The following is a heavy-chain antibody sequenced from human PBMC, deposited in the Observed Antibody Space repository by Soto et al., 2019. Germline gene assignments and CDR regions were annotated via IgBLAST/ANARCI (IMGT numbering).Heavy chain of an antibody. J-gene: IGHJ3*02. CDR1: GFTFSSYA. CDR3: AHPRGYGVFDAVDI. V-gene: IGHV3-23*04. D-gene: IGHD4-17*01. CDR2: ISSSSDSA. Sequence: EVQLVESGGGLVKPGGSLRLSCAASGFTFSSYAMNWVRQAPGKGLEWVSAISSSSDSAYYAESVRGRFTISRDNSINTLYLHMRSLRPEDTAVYYCAHPRGYGVFDAVDIWGQGTMVTVSS.